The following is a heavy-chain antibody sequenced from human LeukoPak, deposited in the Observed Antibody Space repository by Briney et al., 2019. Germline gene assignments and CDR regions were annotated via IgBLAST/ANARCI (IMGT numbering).Heavy chain of an antibody. Sequence: PGGSLRLSCAASGFTFSSYAMHWVRQAPGKGLEWVAVISYDGSNKYYADSVKGRFTIPRDNSKNTLYLQMNSLRAEDTAVYYCARGVAAFDYWGQGTLVTVSS. CDR3: ARGVAAFDY. CDR2: ISYDGSNK. D-gene: IGHD6-6*01. V-gene: IGHV3-30-3*01. J-gene: IGHJ4*02. CDR1: GFTFSSYA.